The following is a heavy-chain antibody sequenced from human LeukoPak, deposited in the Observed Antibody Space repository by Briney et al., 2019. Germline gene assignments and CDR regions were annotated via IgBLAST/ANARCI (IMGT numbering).Heavy chain of an antibody. V-gene: IGHV3-33*01. Sequence: PGGSLRLSCAASGLTFSSYGMHWVRQAPGKGLEWVAVIWYDGSKKYYADSVKGRFTISRDNSKNTPYLQMNSMRGEDTAVYYCARELSPVETYYFDYWGQGTLVTVSS. CDR1: GLTFSSYG. CDR2: IWYDGSKK. J-gene: IGHJ4*02. D-gene: IGHD5-24*01. CDR3: ARELSPVETYYFDY.